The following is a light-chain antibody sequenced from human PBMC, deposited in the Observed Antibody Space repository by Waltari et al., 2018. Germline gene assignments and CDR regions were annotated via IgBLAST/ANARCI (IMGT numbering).Light chain of an antibody. V-gene: IGLV4-69*02. CDR3: QTWGTGIRWV. CDR1: SGDNTYA. J-gene: IGLJ3*02. Sequence: QLVLTQSPSASASLGASVKPTCTLTSGDNTYAIAWHPPQPGKGPRYLMKVNNAGSHTKGDGVPVRFSGSSSGAERYLTIASLQSEDEADYYCQTWGTGIRWVFGGGTKLTVV. CDR2: VNNAGSH.